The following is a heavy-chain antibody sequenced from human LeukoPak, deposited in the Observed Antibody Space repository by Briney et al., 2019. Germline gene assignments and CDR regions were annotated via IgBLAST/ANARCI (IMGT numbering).Heavy chain of an antibody. CDR3: ARHSYIIGAGKGAFDL. Sequence: ASVKVSCKASGYTFTNYDINWVRQAPGQGLEWMGWLNPNSGNTGYAQKFQGRVTMTSSTSMSTAYMELSSLRSEDTAVYYCARHSYIIGAGKGAFDLWGQGTLVTVSS. J-gene: IGHJ5*02. CDR2: LNPNSGNT. CDR1: GYTFTNYD. D-gene: IGHD6-13*01. V-gene: IGHV1-8*01.